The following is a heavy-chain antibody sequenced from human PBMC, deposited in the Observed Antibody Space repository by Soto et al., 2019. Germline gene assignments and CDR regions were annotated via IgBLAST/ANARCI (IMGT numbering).Heavy chain of an antibody. Sequence: VQLLESGGGLVQPGGSLRLSCAASGFTFSAYAMSWVRQAPGEGLEWVSGISGSAGSTFYADSVKGRFTISRDNSKNTLFLQMNSLRAEDTAVYYCANDSSDTSSWCWIYFESWGQGSLVSVSS. J-gene: IGHJ4*02. V-gene: IGHV3-23*01. D-gene: IGHD6-13*01. CDR1: GFTFSAYA. CDR2: ISGSAGST. CDR3: ANDSSDTSSWCWIYFES.